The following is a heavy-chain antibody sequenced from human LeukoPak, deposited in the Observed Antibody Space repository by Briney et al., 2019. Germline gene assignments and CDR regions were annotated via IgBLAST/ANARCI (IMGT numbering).Heavy chain of an antibody. V-gene: IGHV3-48*02. D-gene: IGHD3-9*01. Sequence: GGSLRLSCAASGFTFSGYSMSWVRQAPGKGLEWLSYISSSSSGIYYADSVKGRFTISRDNAKSTLYLQMNSLRDDDTAAYYCARDRYYAFDIWGQGTMVTVSS. CDR3: ARDRYYAFDI. J-gene: IGHJ3*02. CDR2: ISSSSSGI. CDR1: GFTFSGYS.